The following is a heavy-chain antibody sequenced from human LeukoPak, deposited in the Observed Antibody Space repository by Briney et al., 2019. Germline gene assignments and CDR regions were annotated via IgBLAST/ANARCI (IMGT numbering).Heavy chain of an antibody. CDR2: IIPILGIA. Sequence: SVKVSFKASGGTFSSYTISWVRQAPGQGFEWMGRIIPILGIANYAQKFQGRVTITADKSTSTAYMELSSLRSEDTAVYYCAGGGYYDSSGYLDAFDIWGQGTMVTVSS. CDR3: AGGGYYDSSGYLDAFDI. J-gene: IGHJ3*02. V-gene: IGHV1-69*02. D-gene: IGHD3-22*01. CDR1: GGTFSSYT.